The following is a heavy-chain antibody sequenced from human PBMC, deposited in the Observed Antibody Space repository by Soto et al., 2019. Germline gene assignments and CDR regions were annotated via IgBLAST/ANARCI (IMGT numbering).Heavy chain of an antibody. CDR2: IYSSGNT. J-gene: IGHJ5*02. CDR3: ARGQRFSDWFDP. V-gene: IGHV4-4*07. D-gene: IGHD3-3*01. CDR1: GGTISGYY. Sequence: SETLSLTCSVSGGTISGYYWTWIRQPAGKGLEWIGRIYSSGNTKYNPSLQSRVTMSLDTPNNQFSLRLTSVTAADTAVYYCARGQRFSDWFDPWGQGTLVTVSS.